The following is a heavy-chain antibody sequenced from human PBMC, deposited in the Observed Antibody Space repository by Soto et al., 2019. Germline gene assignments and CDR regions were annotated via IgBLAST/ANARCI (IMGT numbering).Heavy chain of an antibody. CDR3: AKDTYYYDRSGYYTYDH. Sequence: GGSLRLSCAASGFTFSSYAMSWVRQAPGKGLEWVSAISGSGGSTYYADSVKGRFTISRDNSRNTLDLQMNSLRAEDTAVYYCAKDTYYYDRSGYYTYDHWGQGTQVTVSS. CDR1: GFTFSSYA. V-gene: IGHV3-23*01. J-gene: IGHJ4*02. CDR2: ISGSGGST. D-gene: IGHD3-22*01.